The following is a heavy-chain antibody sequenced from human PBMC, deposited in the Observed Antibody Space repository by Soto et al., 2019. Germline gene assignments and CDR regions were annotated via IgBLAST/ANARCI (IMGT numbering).Heavy chain of an antibody. J-gene: IGHJ4*02. Sequence: GGSLRLSCGASGFTCSSYWMSWVRQAPGKGLEWVANIKQDGSEKYYVDSVKGRFTISRDNAKNSLYLQMNSLRAEDTAVYYCARGGRSGDYWGQGTLVTVSS. CDR2: IKQDGSEK. D-gene: IGHD2-15*01. CDR3: ARGGRSGDY. V-gene: IGHV3-7*01. CDR1: GFTCSSYW.